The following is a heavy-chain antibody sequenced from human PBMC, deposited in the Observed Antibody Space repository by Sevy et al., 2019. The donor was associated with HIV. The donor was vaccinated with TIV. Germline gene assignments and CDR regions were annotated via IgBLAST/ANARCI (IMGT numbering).Heavy chain of an antibody. J-gene: IGHJ4*02. CDR2: LKSKAYGGTL. D-gene: IGHD1-1*01. Sequence: GGSLRLSCTTSGFTFGDYAMSWVRQAPGKGLEWVAFLKSKAYGGTLDYAESVKGRFTISRDNSKSIAHLQRNSLKTEDTAIYYCARWKEAQSIFDYWGQGALVTVSS. V-gene: IGHV3-49*04. CDR1: GFTFGDYA. CDR3: ARWKEAQSIFDY.